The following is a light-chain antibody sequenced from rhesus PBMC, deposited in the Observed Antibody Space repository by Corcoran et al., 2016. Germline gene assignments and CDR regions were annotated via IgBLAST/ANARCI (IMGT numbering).Light chain of an antibody. J-gene: IGKJ1*01. CDR1: QSFLHSIGYTY. CDR2: LGS. V-gene: IGKV2-78*01. CDR3: LPDLQLPRT. Sequence: DIVMTQTPLSLPVTPGEPASISCRSSQSFLHSIGYTYLFWFLQQPGPFPQLLIYLGSNRASAVPERFRGRGSGTYVTLKISRVEAGVIGVYYCLPDLQLPRTFGQRTKVEIK.